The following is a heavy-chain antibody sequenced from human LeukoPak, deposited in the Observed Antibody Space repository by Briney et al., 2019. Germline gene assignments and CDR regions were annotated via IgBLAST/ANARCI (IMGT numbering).Heavy chain of an antibody. J-gene: IGHJ4*02. CDR1: GGSLCRYY. D-gene: IGHD5-12*01. V-gene: IGHV4-4*07. Sequence: SETLSLTCTGSGGSLCRYYWSWLLQPAGKGLEWIGRIYTSGSTTYNPSLKSRATMSVDTSRTQFSLKLSSVTAADTAVYYCARVGSGSRYLDYGGQGILVIVSS. CDR2: IYTSGST. CDR3: ARVGSGSRYLDY.